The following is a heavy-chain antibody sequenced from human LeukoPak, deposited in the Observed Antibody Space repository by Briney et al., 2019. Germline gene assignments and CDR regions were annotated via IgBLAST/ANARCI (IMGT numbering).Heavy chain of an antibody. CDR1: GYTFTGYH. J-gene: IGHJ4*02. V-gene: IGHV1-46*01. CDR3: ARGKVVTMVRGVIITYFDY. D-gene: IGHD3-10*01. CDR2: IIPSDGST. Sequence: GASVKVSCKASGYTFTGYHMHWVRQAPGQGLEWMGIIIPSDGSTSYAQKFQGRVTMTRDTSTSTVYMELSSLRSEDTAVYYCARGKVVTMVRGVIITYFDYWGQGTLVTVSS.